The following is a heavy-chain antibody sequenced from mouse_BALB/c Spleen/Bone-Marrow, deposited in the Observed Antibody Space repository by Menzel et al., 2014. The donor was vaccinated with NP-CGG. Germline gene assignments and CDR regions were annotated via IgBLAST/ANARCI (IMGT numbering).Heavy chain of an antibody. CDR2: ISSGGSYT. V-gene: IGHV5-9-3*01. Sequence: EVQLQESGGGLVKPGGSLKLSCAASGFTFSSYAMSWVRQTPEKRLEWVATISSGGSYTYYPDSVKGRFTISRDNAKNTLYLQMSSLRSEDTATYYCARKSYYDYDGRPWFAYWGQGTLVTVSA. D-gene: IGHD2-4*01. CDR3: ARKSYYDYDGRPWFAY. CDR1: GFTFSSYA. J-gene: IGHJ3*01.